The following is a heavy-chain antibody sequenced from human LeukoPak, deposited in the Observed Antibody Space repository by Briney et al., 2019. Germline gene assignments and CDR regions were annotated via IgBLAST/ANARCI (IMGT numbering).Heavy chain of an antibody. CDR2: IYYSGST. Sequence: PSETLSLTCTVSGGSVSSGSYYWSWIRQPPGKGLEWIGYIYYSGSTNYNPSLRSRVTISVHTSKSQFSLRLSSVTPADTAIYYCARDFGTDDYNPFHVWGQGTMVTVSS. V-gene: IGHV4-61*01. CDR3: ARDFGTDDYNPFHV. CDR1: GGSVSSGSYY. J-gene: IGHJ3*01. D-gene: IGHD4/OR15-4a*01.